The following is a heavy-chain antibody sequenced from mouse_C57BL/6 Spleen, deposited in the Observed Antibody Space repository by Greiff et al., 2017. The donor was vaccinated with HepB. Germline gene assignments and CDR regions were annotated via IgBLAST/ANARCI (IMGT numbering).Heavy chain of an antibody. CDR1: GFTFSSYA. Sequence: DVQLVESGGGLVKPGGSLKLSCAASGFTFSSYAMSWVRQTPEKRLEWVATISDGGSYTYYPDNVKGRFTISRDNAKNNLYLQMSHLKSEDTAMYYCARSAYYSNYDAMDYWGQGTSVTVSS. J-gene: IGHJ4*01. CDR3: ARSAYYSNYDAMDY. V-gene: IGHV5-4*01. D-gene: IGHD2-5*01. CDR2: ISDGGSYT.